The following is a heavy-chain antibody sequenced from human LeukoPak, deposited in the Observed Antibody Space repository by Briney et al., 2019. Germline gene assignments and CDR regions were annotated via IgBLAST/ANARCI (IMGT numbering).Heavy chain of an antibody. J-gene: IGHJ5*02. CDR3: AREGTTTLYNWFDP. CDR2: IDSSSSTI. D-gene: IGHD4-11*01. CDR1: RFTFSSYS. V-gene: IGHV3-48*01. Sequence: GGSLRLSCAASRFTFSSYSMNWVRQAPGKGLEWVSYIDSSSSTIYYADSVKGRFTISRDNVKNSLYLQMNSLRAEDTAIYYCAREGTTTLYNWFDPWGQGTLVTVSS.